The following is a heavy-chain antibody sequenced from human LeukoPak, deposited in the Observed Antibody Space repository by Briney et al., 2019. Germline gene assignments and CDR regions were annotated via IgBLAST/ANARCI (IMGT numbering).Heavy chain of an antibody. CDR2: ISGSGGST. CDR3: AKVRLYYGSGSEVDY. J-gene: IGHJ4*02. CDR1: GFTFSSYA. Sequence: PGGSLRLSCAASGFTFSSYAMSWVRQAPGKGLEWVSAISGSGGSTYYADSVKGRFTISRDNSKNTLYLQMNSPRAEDTAVYYCAKVRLYYGSGSEVDYWGQGTLVTVSS. D-gene: IGHD3-10*01. V-gene: IGHV3-23*01.